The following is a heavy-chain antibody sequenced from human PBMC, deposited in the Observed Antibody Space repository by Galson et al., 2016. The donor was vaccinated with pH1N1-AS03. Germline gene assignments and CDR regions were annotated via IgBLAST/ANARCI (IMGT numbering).Heavy chain of an antibody. D-gene: IGHD6-6*01. CDR1: GFSFSTYL. V-gene: IGHV3-30-3*01. CDR2: ISSDGSNK. CDR3: ARDYPHWSSSSIDY. Sequence: SLRLSCAASGFSFSTYLIHWVRQAPGKGLEWVAVISSDGSNKYYADSVKGRFTISRDNSKNTLYLQMNSLGLEDTAVYYCARDYPHWSSSSIDYWGQGALVTVSS. J-gene: IGHJ4*02.